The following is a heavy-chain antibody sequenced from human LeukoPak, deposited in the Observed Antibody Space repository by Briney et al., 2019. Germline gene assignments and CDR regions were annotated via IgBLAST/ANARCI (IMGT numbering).Heavy chain of an antibody. Sequence: GGCLRLSCAVSGITLSNYGMSWVRQAPGKGLEWVAGISDSGGRTNYADSEKGRFTISRDNPRNTLYLQMNSLRAEDTAVYFCAKRGVVIRVFLVGFHKEAYYFDSRGQGALVTVSS. CDR2: ISDSGGRT. J-gene: IGHJ4*02. CDR1: GITLSNYG. V-gene: IGHV3-23*01. D-gene: IGHD3-10*01. CDR3: AKRGVVIRVFLVGFHKEAYYFDS.